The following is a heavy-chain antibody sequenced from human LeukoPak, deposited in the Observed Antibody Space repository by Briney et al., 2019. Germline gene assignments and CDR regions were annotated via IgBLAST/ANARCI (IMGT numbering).Heavy chain of an antibody. Sequence: ASVKVSCKASGGTFSSYAISWVRQAPGQGFEWMGWINPNTDVTNYAQKFQGRVTMTRDTSISTAYMELSSLRSDDTAVYYCARVLGVASAGGVYFEYWGQGTLVTVSS. CDR3: ARVLGVASAGGVYFEY. CDR1: GGTFSSYA. V-gene: IGHV1-2*02. J-gene: IGHJ4*02. CDR2: INPNTDVT. D-gene: IGHD6-13*01.